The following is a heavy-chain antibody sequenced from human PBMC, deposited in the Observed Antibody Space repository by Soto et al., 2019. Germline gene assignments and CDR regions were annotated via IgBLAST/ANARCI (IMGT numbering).Heavy chain of an antibody. Sequence: QVQLVESGGGVVQPGGSLRLSCVASGFMFSSYGMHWVRQAPGKGLEWVALISFDGSNQYYADSVKGRFTISRDNSKNTLYVQMNSVRPEDTAVYFCAEDSCARVQSGGGCRSFDFWGQGTLVTVSS. J-gene: IGHJ4*02. CDR1: GFMFSSYG. V-gene: IGHV3-30*18. CDR3: AEDSCARVQSGGGCRSFDF. D-gene: IGHD2-15*01. CDR2: ISFDGSNQ.